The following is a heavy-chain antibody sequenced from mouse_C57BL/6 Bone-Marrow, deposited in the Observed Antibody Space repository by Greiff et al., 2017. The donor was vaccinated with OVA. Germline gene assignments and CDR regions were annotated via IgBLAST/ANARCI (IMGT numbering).Heavy chain of an antibody. CDR2: INPGSGGT. CDR1: GYAFTNYL. D-gene: IGHD4-1*01. Sequence: VQLQQSGAELVRPGTSVKVSCKASGYAFTNYLIEWVKQRPGQGLEWIGVINPGSGGTNYNEKFQGKATLTADKSSSTAYMQLSSLTSEDSAVYFCARLTGTPFAYWGQGTLVTVSA. V-gene: IGHV1-54*01. J-gene: IGHJ3*01. CDR3: ARLTGTPFAY.